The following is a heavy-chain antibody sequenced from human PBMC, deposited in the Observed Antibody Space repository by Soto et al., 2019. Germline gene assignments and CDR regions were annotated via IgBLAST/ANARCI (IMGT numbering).Heavy chain of an antibody. D-gene: IGHD2-8*02. J-gene: IGHJ3*02. Sequence: ASVKVSCKASGYTFTSYGISWVRQAPGQGLEWMGWMNPNNGNTNYAQKFQGRVTMTRNTSISTAYMELSSLRSEDTAVYYCARAGIVLDAFDIWGQGTMVTVSS. CDR1: GYTFTSYG. CDR2: MNPNNGNT. V-gene: IGHV1-8*02. CDR3: ARAGIVLDAFDI.